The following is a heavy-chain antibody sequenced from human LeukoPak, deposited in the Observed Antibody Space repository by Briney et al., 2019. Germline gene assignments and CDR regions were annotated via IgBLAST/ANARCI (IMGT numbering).Heavy chain of an antibody. Sequence: PSETLSLTCTVSGGSISSSSYYWGWIRQPPGKGLEWIGSIYYSGSTYYNPSLKSRATIPVDTSKNQFSLKLSSVTAADTAVYYCARHPSVADYFDYWGQGTLVTVSS. CDR1: GGSISSSSYY. D-gene: IGHD6-19*01. CDR3: ARHPSVADYFDY. CDR2: IYYSGST. J-gene: IGHJ4*02. V-gene: IGHV4-39*01.